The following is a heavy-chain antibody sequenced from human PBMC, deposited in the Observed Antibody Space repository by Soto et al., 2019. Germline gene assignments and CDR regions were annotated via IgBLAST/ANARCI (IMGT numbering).Heavy chain of an antibody. Sequence: VKTSETLSLTCTVSGVSISNDVYYWTWIRQYPGKGLEWVGYIYYTGSTYYNPSLTSRVMMSVDTSKNQFSLKLSSVTAADTAVYYCARQEYGDYVFLDYWGQGTLVTVSS. CDR1: GVSISNDVYY. J-gene: IGHJ4*02. V-gene: IGHV4-31*03. D-gene: IGHD4-17*01. CDR3: ARQEYGDYVFLDY. CDR2: IYYTGST.